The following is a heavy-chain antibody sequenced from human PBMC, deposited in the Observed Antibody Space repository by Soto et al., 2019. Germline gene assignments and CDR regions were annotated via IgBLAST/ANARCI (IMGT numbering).Heavy chain of an antibody. J-gene: IGHJ5*02. Sequence: GGSLRLSCAASGFTFSSYAMHWVRQAPGKGLEWVAVISYDGSNKYYADSVKGRFTISRDNSKNTLYLQMNSLRAEDTAVYYCARGGVPSYYYDREYNWFDPWGQGTLVTVSS. CDR2: ISYDGSNK. V-gene: IGHV3-30-3*01. CDR1: GFTFSSYA. CDR3: ARGGVPSYYYDREYNWFDP. D-gene: IGHD3-22*01.